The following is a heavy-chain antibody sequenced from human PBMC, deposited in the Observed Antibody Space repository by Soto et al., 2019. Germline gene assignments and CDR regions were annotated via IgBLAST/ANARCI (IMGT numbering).Heavy chain of an antibody. J-gene: IGHJ4*02. CDR3: AKGSRGRGGNCSSNSCYNY. CDR2: ISGSGGST. CDR1: GFTFSSYA. D-gene: IGHD2-2*02. V-gene: IGHV3-23*01. Sequence: GGSLRLSCAASGFTFSSYAMSWVRQAPGKGLEWVSGISGSGGSTYYADSVKGRVTISRDNSKNTLDLQMNSLRAEDTAVYFCAKGSRGRGGNCSSNSCYNYWGQGTLVTVSS.